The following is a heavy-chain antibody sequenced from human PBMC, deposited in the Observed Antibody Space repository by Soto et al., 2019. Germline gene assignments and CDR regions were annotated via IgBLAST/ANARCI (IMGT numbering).Heavy chain of an antibody. Sequence: GGSLRLSCAASGFTFSTCALSWVRQAPGKGLEWVSSISVSAGSTFYADSVKGRFTISRDNSKNTLYLQMNSLPAEDTAVYYCAGDSPPPGVVWGQGTLVTVSS. D-gene: IGHD3-3*01. CDR3: AGDSPPPGVV. CDR1: GFTFSTCA. CDR2: ISVSAGST. V-gene: IGHV3-23*01. J-gene: IGHJ4*02.